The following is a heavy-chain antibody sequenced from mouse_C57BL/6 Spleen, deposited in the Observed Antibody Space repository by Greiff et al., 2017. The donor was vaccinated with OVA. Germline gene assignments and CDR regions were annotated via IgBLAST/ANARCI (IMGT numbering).Heavy chain of an antibody. CDR1: GYTFTSYW. CDR3: AREVYYGSSFYAMDY. D-gene: IGHD1-1*01. J-gene: IGHJ4*01. Sequence: QVQLQQPGAELVRPGTSVKLSCKASGYTFTSYWMHWVKQRPGQGLEWIGVIDPSDSYTNSNQKFKGKATLTVDTSSSTAYMQLSSLTSEDSAVYYCAREVYYGSSFYAMDYWGQGTSVTVSS. V-gene: IGHV1-59*01. CDR2: IDPSDSYT.